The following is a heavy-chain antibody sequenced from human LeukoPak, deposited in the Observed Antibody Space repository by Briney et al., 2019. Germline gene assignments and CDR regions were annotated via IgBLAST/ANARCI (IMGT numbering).Heavy chain of an antibody. Sequence: SETLSLTCTVSGASISNYYWSWIRQPAGKGLEWIGYIYTSGSTNYNPSLKSRVTISVDTSKNQFSLKLSSVTAADTAVYYCARHLSRGIVVVITDDAFDIWGQGTMVTVSS. CDR3: ARHLSRGIVVVITDDAFDI. J-gene: IGHJ3*02. CDR2: IYTSGST. V-gene: IGHV4-4*09. D-gene: IGHD3-22*01. CDR1: GASISNYY.